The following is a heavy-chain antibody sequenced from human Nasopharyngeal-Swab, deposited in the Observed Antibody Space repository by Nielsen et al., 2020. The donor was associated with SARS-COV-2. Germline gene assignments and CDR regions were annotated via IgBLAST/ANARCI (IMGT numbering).Heavy chain of an antibody. CDR1: GFTFSSYA. CDR3: AKVPSGWYSALWY. Sequence: GESLKISCAASGFTFSSYAMSWVRQAPGKGLEWVSAISGSGGSTYHADSVKGRFTISRDNSKNTLYLQMNSLRAEDTAVYYCAKVPSGWYSALWYWGQGTLVTVSS. D-gene: IGHD6-19*01. CDR2: ISGSGGST. J-gene: IGHJ4*02. V-gene: IGHV3-23*01.